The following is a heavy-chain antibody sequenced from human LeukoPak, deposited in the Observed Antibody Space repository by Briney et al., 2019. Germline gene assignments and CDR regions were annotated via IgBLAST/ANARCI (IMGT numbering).Heavy chain of an antibody. CDR3: ARDYYHYYDT. CDR1: GYTFTSYD. CDR2: INPNSGGT. V-gene: IGHV1-2*02. Sequence: ASVKVSCKASGYTFTSYDINWVRQATGQGLEWMGWINPNSGGTNYAQKFQGRVTMTRDTSISTAYMELSRLRSDDTAVYYCARDYYHYYDTWGQGTLVTVSS. D-gene: IGHD3-22*01. J-gene: IGHJ5*02.